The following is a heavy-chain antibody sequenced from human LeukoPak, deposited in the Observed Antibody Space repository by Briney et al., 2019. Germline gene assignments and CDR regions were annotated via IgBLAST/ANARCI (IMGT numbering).Heavy chain of an antibody. J-gene: IGHJ5*02. CDR1: GFTFSDYY. Sequence: GSLRLSCAASGFTFSDYYMSWIRQPPGKGLEWIGSNSGSTYYNPSLKSRVTISVDTSKNQFSLKLNSVTAADTAVYYCARNRYYYGSRNYGVPNWFDPWGQGTLVTVSS. D-gene: IGHD3-10*01. CDR2: NSGST. V-gene: IGHV4-38-2*01. CDR3: ARNRYYYGSRNYGVPNWFDP.